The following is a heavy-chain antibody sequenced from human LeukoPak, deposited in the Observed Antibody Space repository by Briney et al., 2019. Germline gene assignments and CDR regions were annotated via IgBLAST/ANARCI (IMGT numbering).Heavy chain of an antibody. J-gene: IGHJ3*02. CDR1: GFTLSSYW. Sequence: PGGSLRLSCAASGFTLSSYWMSWVRQAPGKGLEWVANIRQDGSEKNYVDSVRGRFTISRDNAKNSLYLQMNSLRAEDTAVYYCARGAAARADAFDIWGQGTMVTVSS. CDR3: ARGAAARADAFDI. CDR2: IRQDGSEK. V-gene: IGHV3-7*04. D-gene: IGHD6-13*01.